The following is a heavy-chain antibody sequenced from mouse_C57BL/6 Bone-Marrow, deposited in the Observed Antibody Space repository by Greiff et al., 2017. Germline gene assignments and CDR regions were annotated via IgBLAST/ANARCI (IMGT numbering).Heavy chain of an antibody. V-gene: IGHV5-6*02. CDR2: ISSGGSYT. CDR1: GFTFSSYG. Sequence: EVMLVESGGDLVKPGGSLKLSCAASGFTFSSYGMSWVRQTPDKRLEWVATISSGGSYTYYPDSVKGRFPISRDNAKNTLYLQMSSLKAEDTAMYYCARTAYYGSRNWYFDVGGTGTTVTASS. J-gene: IGHJ1*03. D-gene: IGHD1-1*01. CDR3: ARTAYYGSRNWYFDV.